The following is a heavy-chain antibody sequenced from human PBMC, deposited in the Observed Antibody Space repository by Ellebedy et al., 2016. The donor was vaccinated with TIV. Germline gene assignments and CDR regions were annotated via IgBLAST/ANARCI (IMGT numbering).Heavy chain of an antibody. CDR1: GFTFSTNA. CDR2: ISADGTRT. V-gene: IGHV3-23*01. Sequence: GESLKISCAASGFTFSTNAVGWVRQSPERGLEWISAISADGTRTYYADSVKGRFNISRENSRNTLYLQMSSLKAEDTAVYYNTKHRPSVSMDVWGQGTTVTVSS. CDR3: TKHRPSVSMDV. J-gene: IGHJ6*02.